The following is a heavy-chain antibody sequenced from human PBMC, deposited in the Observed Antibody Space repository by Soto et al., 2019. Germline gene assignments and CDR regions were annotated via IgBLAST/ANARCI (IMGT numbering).Heavy chain of an antibody. V-gene: IGHV4-59*01. D-gene: IGHD3-10*01. CDR1: GGSISSYY. CDR2: IYYSGST. Sequence: SETLSLTCTVSGGSISSYYWSWIRQPPGKGLEWIGYIYYSGSTNYNPSLKSRVTISVDTSKNQFSLKLSSVTAADTAVYYCARGTGLWFGELLGGFDPWGQGTLVTVSS. CDR3: ARGTGLWFGELLGGFDP. J-gene: IGHJ5*02.